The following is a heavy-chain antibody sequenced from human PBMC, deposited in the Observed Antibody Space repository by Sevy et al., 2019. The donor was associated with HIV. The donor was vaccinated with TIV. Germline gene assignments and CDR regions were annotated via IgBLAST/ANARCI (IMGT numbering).Heavy chain of an antibody. D-gene: IGHD1-7*01. CDR1: GFTSSDYY. J-gene: IGHJ4*02. Sequence: GGSLRLSCAASGFTSSDYYMSWIRQAPGKGLEWVSYMSSGTSYTNYADSVKGRFTISRDNAKNSLYLQMNSLRAEDTAVYYCARDRRNYGGQYFDYWGQGTLVTVSS. V-gene: IGHV3-11*06. CDR2: MSSGTSYT. CDR3: ARDRRNYGGQYFDY.